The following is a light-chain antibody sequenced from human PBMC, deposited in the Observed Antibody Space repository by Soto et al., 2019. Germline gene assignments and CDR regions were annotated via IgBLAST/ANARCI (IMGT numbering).Light chain of an antibody. Sequence: DIQMTQSPSSVSASVGDRVTITCRASQGISRWLAWYQQKPGKAPNLLIYAASTLQSGVPSRFSGSGSGTHFTLTISSLQPEDFATYYCQQANSLPPTFGGGTKVEIK. CDR1: QGISRW. V-gene: IGKV1-12*01. CDR2: AAS. J-gene: IGKJ4*01. CDR3: QQANSLPPT.